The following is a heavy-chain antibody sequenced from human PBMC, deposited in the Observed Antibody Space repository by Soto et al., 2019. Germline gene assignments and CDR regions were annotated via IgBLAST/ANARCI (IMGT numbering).Heavy chain of an antibody. CDR2: ITNSGTNT. Sequence: PGGSLRLSCAASGFTFSSYAMSWVRQAPGKGLEWVSPITNSGTNTYYADSVKGRLTISRDNSKSMLYLQMNSLRAEDTALYYCAAAFLAAEIDFWGHGTLVTVSS. J-gene: IGHJ4*01. CDR3: AAAFLAAEIDF. CDR1: GFTFSSYA. D-gene: IGHD6-13*01. V-gene: IGHV3-23*01.